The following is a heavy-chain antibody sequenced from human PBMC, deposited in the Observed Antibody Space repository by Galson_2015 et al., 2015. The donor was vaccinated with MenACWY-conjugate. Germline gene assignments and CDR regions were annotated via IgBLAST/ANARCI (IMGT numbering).Heavy chain of an antibody. CDR2: ISSSGTTI. Sequence: SLRLSCAASAFTFSSFEMNWVRQAPGKGLEWVSYISSSGTTIYYSDSVKGRFTISRDNAKNSLYLQMNSLRAEDTAVYYCAGLARPGLNWGQGTLVTVSS. CDR3: AGLARPGLN. D-gene: IGHD3-9*01. CDR1: AFTFSSFE. J-gene: IGHJ4*02. V-gene: IGHV3-48*03.